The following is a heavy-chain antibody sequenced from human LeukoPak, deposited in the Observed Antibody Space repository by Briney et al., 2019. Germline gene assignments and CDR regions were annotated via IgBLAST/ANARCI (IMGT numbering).Heavy chain of an antibody. V-gene: IGHV3-21*01. CDR2: ISSSSSYI. D-gene: IGHD3-10*01. J-gene: IGHJ4*02. CDR3: ARVDGSGSYSVY. Sequence: PGGSLRLSCAASGFTFSSSAMSWVRQAPGKGLEWVSSISSSSSYIYYADSVKGRFTISRDNAKNSLYLQMSSLRAEDTAVYYCARVDGSGSYSVYWGQGTLVTVSS. CDR1: GFTFSSSA.